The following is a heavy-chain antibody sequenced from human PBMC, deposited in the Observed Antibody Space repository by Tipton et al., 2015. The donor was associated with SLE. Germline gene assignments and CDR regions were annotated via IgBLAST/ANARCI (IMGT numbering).Heavy chain of an antibody. CDR1: GSSIGGYY. J-gene: IGHJ6*03. V-gene: IGHV4-59*01. Sequence: TLSLTCTVSGSSIGGYYWNWIRQPPGKGLEWIGCIYSSESADYNPSLNSRVRISLDTSKNQLSLRLTSATPADTAVYYCARAFRETRTYYYYYYMDVWGKGTTVTVSS. CDR2: IYSSESA. D-gene: IGHD3-10*01. CDR3: ARAFRETRTYYYYYYMDV.